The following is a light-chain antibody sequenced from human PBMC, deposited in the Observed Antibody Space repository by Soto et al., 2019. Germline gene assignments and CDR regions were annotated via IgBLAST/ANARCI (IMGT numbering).Light chain of an antibody. Sequence: IVLTQSPATLSLSPGVRATLSCRARQTVYSYLSWYQHKPGQAPRLLIYGASKRATGIPARFSGSGSGTDFTLTISSLEPEDSAVYYCHQRYNWLSFGGGTKLEIK. J-gene: IGKJ4*01. V-gene: IGKV3-11*01. CDR2: GAS. CDR1: QTVYSY. CDR3: HQRYNWLS.